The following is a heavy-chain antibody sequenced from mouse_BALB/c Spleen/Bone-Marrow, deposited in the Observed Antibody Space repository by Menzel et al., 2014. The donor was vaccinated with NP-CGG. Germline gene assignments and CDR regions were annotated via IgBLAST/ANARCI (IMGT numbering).Heavy chain of an antibody. D-gene: IGHD2-1*01. CDR3: ARQGGNYPFAY. CDR2: INSDGGST. J-gene: IGHJ3*01. Sequence: EVKLVESGGGLVKLGGSLKLSCAASGFTFSTYYMSWVRQTPEKRLELVAAINSDGGSTYYPDTVKGRFTISRDNAKNPLYLQMSSLKSEDTALYYCARQGGNYPFAYWGQGTLVTVSA. CDR1: GFTFSTYY. V-gene: IGHV5-6-2*01.